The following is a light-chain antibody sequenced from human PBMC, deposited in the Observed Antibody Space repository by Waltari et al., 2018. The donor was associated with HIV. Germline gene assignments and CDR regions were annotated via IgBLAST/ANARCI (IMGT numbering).Light chain of an antibody. CDR1: SSDVGSYNY. Sequence: QSALAQPASVSGSPGQSIPIPCTGTSSDVGSYNYVSWYQHHPGKAPKLMIYEVTSRPSGVSNRFSGSKSGNTASLTISGLQAEDEADYYCSSFTASGTQVFGGGTKLTVL. CDR3: SSFTASGTQV. J-gene: IGLJ3*02. CDR2: EVT. V-gene: IGLV2-14*01.